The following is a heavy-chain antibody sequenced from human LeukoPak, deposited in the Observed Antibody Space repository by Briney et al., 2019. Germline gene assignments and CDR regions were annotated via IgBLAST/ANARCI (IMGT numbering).Heavy chain of an antibody. CDR3: ARTEMATIHGAFDI. Sequence: ASVKVSCKASGYTFTGYYMHWVRQAPGQGLKWMGWINPNSGGTNYAQKFQGWVTMTRDTSISTAYMELSRLRSDDTAVYYCARTEMATIHGAFDIWGQGTMVTVSS. D-gene: IGHD5-24*01. J-gene: IGHJ3*02. CDR1: GYTFTGYY. CDR2: INPNSGGT. V-gene: IGHV1-2*04.